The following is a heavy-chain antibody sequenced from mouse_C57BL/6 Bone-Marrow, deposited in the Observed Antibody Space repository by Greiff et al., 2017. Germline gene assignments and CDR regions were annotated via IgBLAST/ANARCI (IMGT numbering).Heavy chain of an antibody. V-gene: IGHV1-19*01. Sequence: EVKLVESGPVLVKPGASVKMSCKASGYTFTDYYMNWVKQSHGKSLEWIGVINPYNGGTSYNQKFKGKATLTVDKSSSTAYMQLSSLTSEDSAVYYCARGLDYWGQGTTLTVSS. CDR2: INPYNGGT. J-gene: IGHJ2*01. CDR1: GYTFTDYY. CDR3: ARGLDY.